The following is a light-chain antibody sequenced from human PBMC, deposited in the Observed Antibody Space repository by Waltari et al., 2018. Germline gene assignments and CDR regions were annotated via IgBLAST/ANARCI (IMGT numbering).Light chain of an antibody. V-gene: IGLV3-25*03. J-gene: IGLJ1*01. CDR2: KDT. CDR1: TLSKQY. Sequence: SHELTQPPSVSVSPGQTASITCPGNTLSKQYVYWYQQKPGQAPVLCIYKDTERPAGIPDRFSGSSSGATVTLTISGVQAEDEADYYCQLADRTVTYVFGPGTNLIVL. CDR3: QLADRTVTYV.